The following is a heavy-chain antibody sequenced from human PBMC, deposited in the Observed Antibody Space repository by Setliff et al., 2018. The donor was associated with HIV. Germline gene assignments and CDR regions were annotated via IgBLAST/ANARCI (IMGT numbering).Heavy chain of an antibody. D-gene: IGHD1-26*01. CDR1: RGSFSGYY. CDR3: ARRGISGNYYFDY. CDR2: IYYSGST. V-gene: IGHV4-59*12. Sequence: PSETLSLTCAVYRGSFSGYYWSWIRQPPGKGLEWIGYIYYSGSTNYNPSLKSRVSISVDTSKDQFSLKLDSMTAADTAVYYCARRGISGNYYFDYWGQGTLVTVSS. J-gene: IGHJ4*02.